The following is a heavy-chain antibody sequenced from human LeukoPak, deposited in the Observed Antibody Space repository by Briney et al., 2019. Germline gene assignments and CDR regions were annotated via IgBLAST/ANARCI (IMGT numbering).Heavy chain of an antibody. Sequence: GGSLRLSCAASGFTFTTYWMSWVRQAPGKGLEWVANIKQDGNEKYYVDSVKGRFTISRDNAKNSLYLQMNSLRAEDTAVYYCAREPIAATYYMDVWGKGTTVTVSS. CDR3: AREPIAATYYMDV. V-gene: IGHV3-7*01. J-gene: IGHJ6*03. D-gene: IGHD6-6*01. CDR1: GFTFTTYW. CDR2: IKQDGNEK.